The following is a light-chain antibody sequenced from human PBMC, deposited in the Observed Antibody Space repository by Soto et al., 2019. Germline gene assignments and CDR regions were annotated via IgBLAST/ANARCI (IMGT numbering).Light chain of an antibody. Sequence: DIVMTQSPGSLAVSLGERATINCKSSQSVLYSSNNKNYLAWYQQKPGQPPKLLIYWASTRESGVPDRFSGSGSGTDFTLTISSLQAEDVAVYYCQKYYSSPPTFGGGTKVEIK. CDR1: QSVLYSSNNKNY. CDR2: WAS. J-gene: IGKJ4*01. CDR3: QKYYSSPPT. V-gene: IGKV4-1*01.